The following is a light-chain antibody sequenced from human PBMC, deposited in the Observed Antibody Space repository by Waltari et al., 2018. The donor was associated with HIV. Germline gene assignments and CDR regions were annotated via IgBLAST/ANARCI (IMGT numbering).Light chain of an antibody. J-gene: IGKJ2*01. CDR1: ESLNSH. Sequence: VMTQSPATISKSRGETATLSCRASESLNSHLAWYQHTPCQPPRLLIDGASTRAAGIPARCSGIGYGIEFSLTISSLQSEDFAVYYCQQYNNWPPYTFGQGKRLEIK. V-gene: IGKV3-15*01. CDR3: QQYNNWPPYT. CDR2: GAS.